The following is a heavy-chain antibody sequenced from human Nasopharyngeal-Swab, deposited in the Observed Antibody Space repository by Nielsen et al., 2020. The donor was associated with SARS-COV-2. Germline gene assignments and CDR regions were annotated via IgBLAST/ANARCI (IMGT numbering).Heavy chain of an antibody. CDR2: INAGNGNT. Sequence: ASAQVSCKASGYTFISYIMHWVRHAPGQRLEWMGWINAGNGNTKYSQKFQDRVTITRDTSASIAYMELSSLRSEDTAVYYCAREAAVTYTINCFDPWGQGTLVTVSS. CDR3: AREAAVTYTINCFDP. J-gene: IGHJ5*02. D-gene: IGHD3-16*01. V-gene: IGHV1-3*01. CDR1: GYTFISYI.